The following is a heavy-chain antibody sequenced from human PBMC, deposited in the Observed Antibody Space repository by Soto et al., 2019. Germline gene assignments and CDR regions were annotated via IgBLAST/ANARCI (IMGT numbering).Heavy chain of an antibody. CDR3: ARWGSWSTHNYYYYGMDV. J-gene: IGHJ6*02. Sequence: SETLSLTCAFYGWSFSGYYLSWIRQHPGKGLEWIGEINHSGSTNYNPSLKSRVTISVDTSKNQFSLKLSSVTAADTAVYYCARWGSWSTHNYYYYGMDVWGQGTTVTVSS. D-gene: IGHD6-13*01. V-gene: IGHV4-34*01. CDR2: INHSGST. CDR1: GWSFSGYY.